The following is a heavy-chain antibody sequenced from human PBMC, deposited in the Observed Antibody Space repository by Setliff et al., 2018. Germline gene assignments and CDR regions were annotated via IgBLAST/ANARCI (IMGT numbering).Heavy chain of an antibody. CDR1: GYTFSTYA. D-gene: IGHD3-3*01. J-gene: IGHJ4*02. Sequence: ASVKVSCKASGYTFSTYAMNWVRQAPGQGLEWMGWINTNTGNPTYAQGFTGRFVFSLDTSVSTAYLQISSLKAEDTAVYYCASARPHFGVVIRSPPDYWGQGTLVTVSS. CDR2: INTNTGNP. CDR3: ASARPHFGVVIRSPPDY. V-gene: IGHV7-4-1*02.